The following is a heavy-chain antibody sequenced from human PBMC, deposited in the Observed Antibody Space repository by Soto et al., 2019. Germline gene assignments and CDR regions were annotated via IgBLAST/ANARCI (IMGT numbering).Heavy chain of an antibody. CDR1: GFTFSSYA. D-gene: IGHD5-12*01. CDR2: IRGSDGST. V-gene: IGHV3-23*01. CDR3: AKGGYTSPFDY. Sequence: PGGSLRLSCAASGFTFSSYAMTWVRQAPGKGLGWVSTIRGSDGSTYYADSVKGRFTISRDNSVNTLFLHMNSLRAEDTAVYHCAKGGYTSPFDYWGLGTLVTVSS. J-gene: IGHJ4*02.